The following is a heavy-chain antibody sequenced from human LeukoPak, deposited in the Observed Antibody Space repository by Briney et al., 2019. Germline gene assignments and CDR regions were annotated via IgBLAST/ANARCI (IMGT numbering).Heavy chain of an antibody. CDR3: ARDPGGPTTVVTPGWFDP. CDR2: ISSSSSYI. J-gene: IGHJ5*02. Sequence: GGSLRLSCAASGFTFSSYSMNWVRQAPGKGLEWVSSISSSSSYIYYADSVKGRFTISRDNAKNSLYLQMNSLRAEDTAVYYCARDPGGPTTVVTPGWFDPWGQGTLVTVSS. CDR1: GFTFSSYS. D-gene: IGHD4-23*01. V-gene: IGHV3-21*01.